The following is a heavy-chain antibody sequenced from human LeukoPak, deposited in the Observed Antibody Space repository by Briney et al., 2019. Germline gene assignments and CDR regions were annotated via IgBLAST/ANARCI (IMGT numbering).Heavy chain of an antibody. CDR2: IYHSGST. Sequence: SETLSLTCAVSGGSIGSGGYSWRWIRQPPGKGLEWIGYIYHSGSTYYNPSLKSRVTISVDRSKNQFSLKLSSVTAADTAVYYCAREADDSTGRAAFDIWGKGTMVTVSS. D-gene: IGHD3-22*01. CDR1: GGSIGSGGYS. CDR3: AREADDSTGRAAFDI. J-gene: IGHJ3*02. V-gene: IGHV4-30-2*01.